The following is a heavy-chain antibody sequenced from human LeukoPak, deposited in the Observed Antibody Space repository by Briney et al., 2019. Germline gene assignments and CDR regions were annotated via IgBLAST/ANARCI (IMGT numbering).Heavy chain of an antibody. V-gene: IGHV3-30*02. D-gene: IGHD3-10*01. Sequence: PGGSLRLSCEASGFTFSSFNMHWVRQAPGKGLEWVTFIWDDGNDKHYADSVKGRFTISRDNSKNTLYLQMNSLRAEDTAVYYCAKALLFGGSGSYYMDYYYYMDVWGKGTTVTVSS. J-gene: IGHJ6*03. CDR3: AKALLFGGSGSYYMDYYYYMDV. CDR1: GFTFSSFN. CDR2: IWDDGNDK.